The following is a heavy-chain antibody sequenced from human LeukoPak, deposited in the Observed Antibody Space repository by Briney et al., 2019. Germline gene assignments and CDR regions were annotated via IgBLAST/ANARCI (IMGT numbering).Heavy chain of an antibody. CDR2: INHSGST. V-gene: IGHV4-34*01. J-gene: IGHJ5*02. CDR1: GGSFSGYY. CDR3: ARVNLGSWFDP. Sequence: SETLSLTCAVYGGSFSGYYWSWIRQPPGKGLEWIGEINHSGSTNYNPSLKSRVTISVDTSKNQFSLKLSSVTAADTAVYYCARVNLGSWFDPWGQGTQVTVSS. D-gene: IGHD3-16*01.